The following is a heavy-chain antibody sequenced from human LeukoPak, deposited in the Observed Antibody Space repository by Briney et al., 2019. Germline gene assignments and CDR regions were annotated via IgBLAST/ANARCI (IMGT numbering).Heavy chain of an antibody. Sequence: ASVKVSCKASGYTFTSYGISWVRQAPGQGLEWMGWISAYNGNTNYAQKLQGRVTMTTDTSTSTAYMELRSLRSDDTAVYYCARDYYDFWSGYYSRDRDAFDIWGQGTMVTVSS. V-gene: IGHV1-18*01. J-gene: IGHJ3*02. D-gene: IGHD3-3*01. CDR3: ARDYYDFWSGYYSRDRDAFDI. CDR2: ISAYNGNT. CDR1: GYTFTSYG.